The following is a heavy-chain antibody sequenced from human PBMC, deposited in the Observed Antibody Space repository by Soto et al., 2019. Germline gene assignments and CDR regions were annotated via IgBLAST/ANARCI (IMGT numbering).Heavy chain of an antibody. D-gene: IGHD3-9*01. CDR3: VKDGHYEISTAHYTCCFAP. V-gene: IGHV3-23*01. CDR2: ISGPGDRT. Sequence: PGGSLRLSCTASGFVFSTYAMTWVRQPVGKGLEWVSSISGPGDRTYYAESVRGRVTISRDSAKKTLFLQLDSLRVEDTAVYYCVKDGHYEISTAHYTCCFAPWVPGT. J-gene: IGHJ5*02. CDR1: GFVFSTYA.